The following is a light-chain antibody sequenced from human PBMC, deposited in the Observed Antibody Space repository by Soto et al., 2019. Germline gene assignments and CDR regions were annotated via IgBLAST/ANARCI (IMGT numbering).Light chain of an antibody. CDR2: GAS. CDR3: QQRSNWAT. Sequence: EIVLAQSPATLSLSPGERATLSPRASQSVSSSYLAWYQQQPGQAPRLLIYGASSRATGIPDRFSGSGSGTDFTLTIRSLEPEDFAVYYCQQRSNWATFGHGTKVDIK. CDR1: QSVSSSY. V-gene: IGKV3D-20*02. J-gene: IGKJ3*01.